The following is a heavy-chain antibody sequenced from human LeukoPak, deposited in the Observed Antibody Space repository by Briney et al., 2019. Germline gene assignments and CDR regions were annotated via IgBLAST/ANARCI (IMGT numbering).Heavy chain of an antibody. CDR3: ARSRHRGYSGDFDC. D-gene: IGHD5-12*01. Sequence: ASVKVSCKASGYTFTDYGVSWVRQAPGQGLEWMGWISAYNGNTNYAQKLQGRVTMTIDTSTSTVYMELRSLGSDDTAVYYCARSRHRGYSGDFDCWGQGTLVTVSS. V-gene: IGHV1-18*01. CDR2: ISAYNGNT. J-gene: IGHJ4*02. CDR1: GYTFTDYG.